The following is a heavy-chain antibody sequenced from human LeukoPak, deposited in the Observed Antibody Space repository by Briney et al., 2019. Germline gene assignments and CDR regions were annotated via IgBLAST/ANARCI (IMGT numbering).Heavy chain of an antibody. D-gene: IGHD5-12*01. CDR1: GDSISSYS. Sequence: SETLSLTCTVSGDSISSYSWSWIRQPPGKGLEWIGSMLYSGSTNYNPSLKSRVTRSVDGSKNQFSLRLSSVTAADTAVYYCARHGGETIVATVLHAFDIWGQGAMVTVS. CDR3: ARHGGETIVATVLHAFDI. V-gene: IGHV4-59*08. J-gene: IGHJ3*02. CDR2: MLYSGST.